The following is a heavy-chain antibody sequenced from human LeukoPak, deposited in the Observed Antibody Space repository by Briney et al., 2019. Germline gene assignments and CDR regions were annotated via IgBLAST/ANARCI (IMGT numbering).Heavy chain of an antibody. CDR1: GGSISTYY. CDR2: ISYSGNT. J-gene: IGHJ4*02. CDR3: AADYGDPDTLDY. Sequence: SETLSLTCTVYGGSISTYYWSWIRQPPGKGLEWIGYISYSGNTNYNPSLKSRVSLSVDTSKTQFSLRLSSVTAADTAVYYCAADYGDPDTLDYWGQGTHVTVSS. V-gene: IGHV4-59*01. D-gene: IGHD4/OR15-4a*01.